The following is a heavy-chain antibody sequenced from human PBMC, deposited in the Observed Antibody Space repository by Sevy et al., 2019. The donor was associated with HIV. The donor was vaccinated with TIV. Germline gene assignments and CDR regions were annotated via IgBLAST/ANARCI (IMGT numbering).Heavy chain of an antibody. V-gene: IGHV1-18*01. CDR3: ARAYCSGGRCYSLAY. CDR2: ISPHNGDT. Sequence: ASVKVSCKVSGYTFSTYRITWVRQAPGQGLEWMGWISPHNGDTNYAQKLQGRVTMITDTSTSTAYMELRSRRSDDTAVYYCARAYCSGGRCYSLAYWGQGTLVTVSS. D-gene: IGHD2-15*01. CDR1: GYTFSTYR. J-gene: IGHJ4*02.